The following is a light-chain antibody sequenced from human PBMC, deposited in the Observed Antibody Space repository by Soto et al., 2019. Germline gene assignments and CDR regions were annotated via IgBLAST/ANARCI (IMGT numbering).Light chain of an antibody. V-gene: IGLV1-47*01. CDR2: RND. J-gene: IGLJ1*01. CDR3: AAWDDTVRSYV. CDR1: ISNIGNNY. Sequence: QSVLTQPPSVSGTPGQRVTISCSGSISNIGNNYVYWFQQLPGTAPKVLSNRNDQRPSGVPDRFSGSKSGTSASLAISGLRSEDEAENYCAAWDDTVRSYVFGTGTKLTVL.